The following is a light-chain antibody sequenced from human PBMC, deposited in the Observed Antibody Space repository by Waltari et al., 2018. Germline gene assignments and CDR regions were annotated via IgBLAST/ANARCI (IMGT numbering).Light chain of an antibody. Sequence: DIVMTQSPASLAVSLGERATITCKSSQSVFYNLNNKNFLAWYQQKQGQPPKLLMYWASTRQSGVPDRFSGSGSGTDFTLTISSVQAEDVAVYYCQQYYTTPGYSFGQGTKLDIK. CDR3: QQYYTTPGYS. V-gene: IGKV4-1*01. J-gene: IGKJ2*03. CDR2: WAS. CDR1: QSVFYNLNNKNF.